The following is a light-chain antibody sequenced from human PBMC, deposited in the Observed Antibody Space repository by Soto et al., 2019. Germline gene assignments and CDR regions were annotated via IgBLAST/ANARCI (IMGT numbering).Light chain of an antibody. Sequence: DVVMTQSPLSLPVTLGQPASISCRSSQSLVSSDGNTYLNWFQQRPGLSPRRLIYKVSNRDSGVPDRFSGSGSGTDVTLKISRVEAEDVGVYYCMQGTYWPRTFGQGTKLEIK. CDR3: MQGTYWPRT. CDR1: QSLVSSDGNTY. V-gene: IGKV2-30*01. J-gene: IGKJ2*01. CDR2: KVS.